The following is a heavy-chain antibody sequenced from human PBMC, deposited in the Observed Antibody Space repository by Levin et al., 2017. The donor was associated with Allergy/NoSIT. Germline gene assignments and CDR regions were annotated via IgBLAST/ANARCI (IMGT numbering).Heavy chain of an antibody. CDR3: ARRGTRDYYYYMDV. D-gene: IGHD1-1*01. Sequence: GESLKISCQGSGYSFTSYWIGWVRQMPGKGLEWMGIIYPGDSDTRYSPSFQGQVTIPADTSTSTAYLQWTSLKASDTAIYYCARRGTRDYYYYMDVWGKGTTVTVSS. CDR1: GYSFTSYW. J-gene: IGHJ6*03. CDR2: IYPGDSDT. V-gene: IGHV5-51*01.